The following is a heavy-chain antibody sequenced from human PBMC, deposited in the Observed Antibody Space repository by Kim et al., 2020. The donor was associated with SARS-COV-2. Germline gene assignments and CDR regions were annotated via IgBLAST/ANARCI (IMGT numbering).Heavy chain of an antibody. D-gene: IGHD2-21*02. Sequence: GGSLRLSCAASGFTFSSYSMNWVRQAPGKGLEWVSYISSSSSTIYYADSVKGRFTISRDNAKNSLYLQMNSLRDEDTAVYYCARDGQHQHIVVVTKPYYYYYGMDVWGQGTTVTVSS. CDR1: GFTFSSYS. J-gene: IGHJ6*02. CDR3: ARDGQHQHIVVVTKPYYYYYGMDV. V-gene: IGHV3-48*02. CDR2: ISSSSSTI.